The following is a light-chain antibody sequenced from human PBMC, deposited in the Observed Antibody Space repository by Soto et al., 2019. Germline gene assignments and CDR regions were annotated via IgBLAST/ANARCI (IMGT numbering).Light chain of an antibody. V-gene: IGKV3-20*01. CDR3: HHYVDSPWG. J-gene: IGKJ1*01. CDR2: CAS. CDR1: QTFNSNY. Sequence: EIVLTQSPGTLSLSPGERATLFCRASQTFNSNYLAWFQKRPGQPPRLLLYCASSRAAGIPDRFRGSVSGTDFTLTISRLEPEDSAVYYCHHYVDSPWGFGQGTKVEI.